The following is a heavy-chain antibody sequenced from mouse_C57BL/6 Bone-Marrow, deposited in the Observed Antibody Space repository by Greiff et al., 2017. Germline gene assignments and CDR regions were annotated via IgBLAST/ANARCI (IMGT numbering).Heavy chain of an antibody. CDR2: IHPNSGST. V-gene: IGHV1-64*01. CDR3: ARGNYVGFAY. CDR1: GYTFTSYW. Sequence: QVHVKQPGAELVKPGASVKLSCKASGYTFTSYWMHWVKQRPGQGLEWIGMIHPNSGSTNYNEKFKSKATLTVDKSSSTAYMQLSSLTSEDSAVYYCARGNYVGFAYWGQGTLVTVSA. D-gene: IGHD2-1*01. J-gene: IGHJ3*01.